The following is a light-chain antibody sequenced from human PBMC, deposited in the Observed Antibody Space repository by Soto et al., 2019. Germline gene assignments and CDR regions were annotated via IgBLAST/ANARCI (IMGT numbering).Light chain of an antibody. CDR3: AAWDASVNGVV. CDR1: NSNIGTDT. Sequence: SVLSQPPSASGTPGQRVTISCSGSNSNIGTDTVNWYQQLPGTAPKLLIYGNTQRPSGVPDRFSGSKSGTSASLAISGLQSEDEADYYCAAWDASVNGVVVGGGTKLTVL. J-gene: IGLJ2*01. CDR2: GNT. V-gene: IGLV1-44*01.